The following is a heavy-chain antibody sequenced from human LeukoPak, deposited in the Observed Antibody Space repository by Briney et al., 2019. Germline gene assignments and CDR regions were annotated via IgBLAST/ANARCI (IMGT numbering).Heavy chain of an antibody. CDR1: GFTFGDYA. V-gene: IGHV3-49*04. CDR2: IRSKAYGRTT. D-gene: IGHD5-18*01. Sequence: RTGGSLRLSCTASGFTFGDYAMSWVRQAPGKGMEWVGFIRSKAYGRTTEYAASVKGRFTISRDDSKSIAYLQMNSLKTEDTAVYYCTRAGGYSYGDFDYWGQGTLVTVSS. CDR3: TRAGGYSYGDFDY. J-gene: IGHJ4*02.